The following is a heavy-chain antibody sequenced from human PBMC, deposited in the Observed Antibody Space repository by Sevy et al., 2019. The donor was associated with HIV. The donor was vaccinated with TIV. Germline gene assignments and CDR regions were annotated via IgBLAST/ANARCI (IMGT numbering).Heavy chain of an antibody. V-gene: IGHV3-21*01. CDR3: ARCLFRGGNAVYGY. CDR2: INATSSNI. CDR1: GFTFSSYA. J-gene: IGHJ4*02. Sequence: GGSLRLSCAASGFTFSSYAMNWVRQAPGKGLEWVSSINATSSNIYYADSVKGRFTISRDKAENSLYLQMNSVRAEDTAVYYCARCLFRGGNAVYGYWGQGTLVTVSS. D-gene: IGHD2-15*01.